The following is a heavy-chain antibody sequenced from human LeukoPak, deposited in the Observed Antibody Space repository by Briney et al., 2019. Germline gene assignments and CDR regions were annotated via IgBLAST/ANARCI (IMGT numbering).Heavy chain of an antibody. Sequence: SETLSLTCTVSGGSITSGSYYGGWIRQPAGKGLEWIGRVHTDESTKYNPSLKSRVTISVDTSKNQFSLKLSSLTAADTAVYYCARVKYYGSGSYYSNLPFDYWGQGTLVTVSS. V-gene: IGHV4-61*02. D-gene: IGHD3-10*01. CDR2: VHTDEST. CDR3: ARVKYYGSGSYYSNLPFDY. J-gene: IGHJ4*02. CDR1: GGSITSGSYY.